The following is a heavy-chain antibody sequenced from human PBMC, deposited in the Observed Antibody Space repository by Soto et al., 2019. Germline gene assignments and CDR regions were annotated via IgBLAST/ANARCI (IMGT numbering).Heavy chain of an antibody. Sequence: ASVKVSCTASGYTFTGYYMHWVRQAPGQGLEWMGWINPNSGGTNYAQKFQGWVTMTRDTSISTAYMELSRLRSDDTAVYYCARGREEYQLLSLDYWGQGTLVTVSS. V-gene: IGHV1-2*04. CDR1: GYTFTGYY. J-gene: IGHJ4*02. CDR2: INPNSGGT. D-gene: IGHD2-2*01. CDR3: ARGREEYQLLSLDY.